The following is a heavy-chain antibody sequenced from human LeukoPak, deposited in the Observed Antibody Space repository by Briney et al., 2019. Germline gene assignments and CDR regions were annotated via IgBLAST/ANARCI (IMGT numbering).Heavy chain of an antibody. CDR2: MNPNSGNT. Sequence: ASVKVSCKASGYTFTSYDINWVRQATGQGLEWMGWMNPNSGNTGYAQKFQGRVTMTRNTSISTAYMELSSLGSEDTAVYYCAPGSSSSLYYYYYMDVWGKGTTVTVSS. J-gene: IGHJ6*03. CDR3: APGSSSSLYYYYYMDV. CDR1: GYTFTSYD. D-gene: IGHD6-6*01. V-gene: IGHV1-8*01.